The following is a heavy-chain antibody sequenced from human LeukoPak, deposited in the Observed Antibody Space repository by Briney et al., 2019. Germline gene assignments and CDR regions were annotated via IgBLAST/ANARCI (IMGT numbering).Heavy chain of an antibody. CDR3: ARLDSIAAAGYYYYGMDV. J-gene: IGHJ6*02. Sequence: SETLSLNCTVSVDSISSYYWIWIRQPPGKGLEWIVYIYYSGSTNYNPSLKSRVTISVDTSKNQFSLKLSSVTAADTAVYYCARLDSIAAAGYYYYGMDVWGQGTTVTVSS. CDR1: VDSISSYY. D-gene: IGHD6-13*01. CDR2: IYYSGST. V-gene: IGHV4-59*01.